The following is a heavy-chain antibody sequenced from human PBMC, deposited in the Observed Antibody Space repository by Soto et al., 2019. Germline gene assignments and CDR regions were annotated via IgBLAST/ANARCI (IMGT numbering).Heavy chain of an antibody. CDR1: GCSISNSSYC. V-gene: IGHV4-39*01. CDR3: ARRKSRITIFGVVPTRPSDAFDL. CDR2: IYYSGTP. Sequence: SETLSLTCIVSGCSISNSSYCMGWFPQHQGTGLEWTGGIYYSGTPHYNRSLKTGLTISVDTSKNQFSLKLRSVTAADTAVYYCARRKSRITIFGVVPTRPSDAFDLWGQGTMVT. D-gene: IGHD3-3*01. J-gene: IGHJ3*01.